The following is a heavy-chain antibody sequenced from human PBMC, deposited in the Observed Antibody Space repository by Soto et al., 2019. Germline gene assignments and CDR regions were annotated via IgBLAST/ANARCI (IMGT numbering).Heavy chain of an antibody. V-gene: IGHV3-13*01. CDR3: ARENYYHCFDY. CDR2: IGTAGDT. CDR1: GFTFSSYD. J-gene: IGHJ4*02. Sequence: GGSLRLSCAASGFTFSSYDMHWVRQATGKGLEWVSAIGTAGDTYYPGSVKGRFTISRENAKNSLYLQMNSLRAGDTAVYYCARENYYHCFDYWGQGTLVTVSS. D-gene: IGHD1-7*01.